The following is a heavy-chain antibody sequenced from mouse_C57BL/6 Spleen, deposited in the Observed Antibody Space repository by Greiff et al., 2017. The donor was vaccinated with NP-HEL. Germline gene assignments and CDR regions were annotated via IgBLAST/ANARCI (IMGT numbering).Heavy chain of an antibody. D-gene: IGHD1-1*01. Sequence: QVQLQQSGAELVKPGASVKISCKASGYAFSSYWMNWVKQRPGKGLEWIGQIYPGDGDTNYNGKFKGKATLTADKSSSTAYMQLSSLTSEDSAVYFCARQGTTVVEDYWGKGTTLTVSS. CDR3: ARQGTTVVEDY. CDR2: IYPGDGDT. V-gene: IGHV1-80*01. CDR1: GYAFSSYW. J-gene: IGHJ2*01.